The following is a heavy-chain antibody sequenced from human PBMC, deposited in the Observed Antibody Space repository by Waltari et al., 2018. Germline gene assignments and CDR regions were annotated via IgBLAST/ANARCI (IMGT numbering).Heavy chain of an antibody. J-gene: IGHJ4*02. Sequence: EVQLVESGGGLVKPGGSLRLSCAASGFSFSIYPMSWVRQAPGKGLEWVAFISVNSEYIFYADSVRGRFTISRDNAKNSLYLQMNSLTAEDTAEYYCASLASIWGQGTLVTVSS. CDR3: ASLASI. D-gene: IGHD3-3*02. CDR2: ISVNSEYI. V-gene: IGHV3-21*02. CDR1: GFSFSIYP.